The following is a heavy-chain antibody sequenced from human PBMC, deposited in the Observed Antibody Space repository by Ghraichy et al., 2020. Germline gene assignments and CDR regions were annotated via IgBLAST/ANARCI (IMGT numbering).Heavy chain of an antibody. CDR1: GFTFSSYA. CDR3: AKDRDYDFWSGYNLDY. D-gene: IGHD3-3*01. CDR2: ISGSGGST. V-gene: IGHV3-23*01. J-gene: IGHJ4*02. Sequence: GGSLRLSCAASGFTFSSYAMSWVRQAPGKGLEWVSAISGSGGSTYYADSVKGRFTISRDNSKNTLYLQMNSLRAEDTAVYYCAKDRDYDFWSGYNLDYWGQGTLVTVSS.